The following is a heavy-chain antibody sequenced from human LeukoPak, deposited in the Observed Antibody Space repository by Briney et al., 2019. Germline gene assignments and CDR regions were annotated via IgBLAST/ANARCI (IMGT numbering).Heavy chain of an antibody. CDR1: GYTFTGHF. CDR3: ARVREWEEISGAIPDYFDY. V-gene: IGHV1-2*02. Sequence: GASVKVSCKTSGYTFTGHFMNWVRQAPEQGLERMGWIKPKSGATAYAQKFQGRVTMTRDTAINTAYLEVSGLTPDDTAAYYCARVREWEEISGAIPDYFDYWGQGTLITVSS. CDR2: IKPKSGAT. D-gene: IGHD3-3*01. J-gene: IGHJ4*02.